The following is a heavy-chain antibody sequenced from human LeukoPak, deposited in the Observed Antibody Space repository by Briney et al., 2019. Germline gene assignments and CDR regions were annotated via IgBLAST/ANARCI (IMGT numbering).Heavy chain of an antibody. V-gene: IGHV3-74*01. CDR1: GFTFSSYW. D-gene: IGHD7-27*01. CDR2: INSDGSST. J-gene: IGHJ4*02. Sequence: GGSLRLSCAASGFTFSSYWMHWVRQAPGKGLVWVSRINSDGSSTNYADSVKGRFTISRDKAKNTLYLQVKSLRAEDTAVYYCARGPSGWGSLDSWGQGTLVTVSS. CDR3: ARGPSGWGSLDS.